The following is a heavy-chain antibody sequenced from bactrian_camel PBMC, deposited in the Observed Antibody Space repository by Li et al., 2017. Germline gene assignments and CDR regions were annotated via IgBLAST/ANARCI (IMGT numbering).Heavy chain of an antibody. V-gene: IGHV3S63*01. J-gene: IGHJ4*01. CDR3: AAAVRVVLVLLPHSSMIT. Sequence: QVQLVESGGGSVQAGGSLNLSCTFSGFTVGDADVGWYRQGPGKEREGVARIYTGSGNTYYADSVKGRFTISQDNAKNTVYLQMNSLTPEDSGTYYCAAAVRVVLVLLPHSSMITGARGPRSPSP. CDR2: IYTGSGNT. CDR1: GFTVGDAD. D-gene: IGHD5*01.